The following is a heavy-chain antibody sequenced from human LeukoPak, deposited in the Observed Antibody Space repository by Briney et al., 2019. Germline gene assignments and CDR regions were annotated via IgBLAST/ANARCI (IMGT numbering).Heavy chain of an antibody. J-gene: IGHJ6*02. Sequence: GGSLRLSCAASGFTFSRHGMHWVRQAPGKGLEWVAIIWYDATEKYYADSVKGRFTVSRDNSKNTMFLQMNSLRAEDTAVYYCARGSGLVVRGDAMDVWGQGTTVTVFS. CDR2: IWYDATEK. CDR3: ARGSGLVVRGDAMDV. V-gene: IGHV3-33*08. D-gene: IGHD3-22*01. CDR1: GFTFSRHG.